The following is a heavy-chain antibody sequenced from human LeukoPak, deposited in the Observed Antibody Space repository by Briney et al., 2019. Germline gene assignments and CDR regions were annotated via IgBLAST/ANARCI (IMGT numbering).Heavy chain of an antibody. CDR2: IYYSGST. D-gene: IGHD1-7*01. V-gene: IGHV4-59*01. CDR3: ARGLELDY. CDR1: GGSISSYY. J-gene: IGHJ4*02. Sequence: SETLSLTCTVSGGSISSYYWSWIRQPPGKGLEWIGYIYYSGSTNYNPSLKSRVTISVDTSKNQFSLKLSSVTAADTAVYYCARGLELDYWGQGTLVTVSS.